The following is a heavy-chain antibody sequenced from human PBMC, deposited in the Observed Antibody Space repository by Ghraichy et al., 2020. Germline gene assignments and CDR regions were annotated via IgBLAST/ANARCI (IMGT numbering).Heavy chain of an antibody. Sequence: ASVKVSCKASGYTFTSYGISWVRQAPGQGLEWMGWISAYNGNTNYAQKLQGRVTMTTDTSTSTAYMELRSLRSDDTAVYYCARDRRYYYGSGPRGYFDYWGQGTLVTVSS. D-gene: IGHD3-10*01. J-gene: IGHJ4*02. V-gene: IGHV1-18*01. CDR1: GYTFTSYG. CDR2: ISAYNGNT. CDR3: ARDRRYYYGSGPRGYFDY.